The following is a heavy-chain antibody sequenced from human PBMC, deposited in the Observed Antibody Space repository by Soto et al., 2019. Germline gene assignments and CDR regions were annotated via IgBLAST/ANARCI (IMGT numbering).Heavy chain of an antibody. CDR1: GFTFSSYG. J-gene: IGHJ4*02. D-gene: IGHD6-13*01. Sequence: QVQLVESGGGVVQPGRSLRLSCAASGFTFSSYGMHWDRQAPRKGLEWVAVIWYDGSNKYYAESVTGRVTISRDNSKNTLHLRMNSLRAEDAGVHYCSRDVLYSSSRYGALGADCGYWGQGTVVTVSS. CDR2: IWYDGSNK. V-gene: IGHV3-33*01. CDR3: SRDVLYSSSRYGALGADCGY.